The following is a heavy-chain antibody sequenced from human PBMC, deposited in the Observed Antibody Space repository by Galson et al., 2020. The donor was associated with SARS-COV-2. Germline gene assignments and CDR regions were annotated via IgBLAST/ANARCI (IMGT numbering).Heavy chain of an antibody. CDR1: ASSISSGSYY. Sequence: SETLSLTCTVSASSISSGSYYWSWIRQPAGKGLEWIGRIYTSGSTNYNPSLKSRVTISVDTSKNQFSLKLSSVTAADTAVYYCARETHYGDYEGGEDAFDIWGQGTMVTVSS. CDR3: ARETHYGDYEGGEDAFDI. J-gene: IGHJ3*02. CDR2: IYTSGST. D-gene: IGHD4-17*01. V-gene: IGHV4-61*02.